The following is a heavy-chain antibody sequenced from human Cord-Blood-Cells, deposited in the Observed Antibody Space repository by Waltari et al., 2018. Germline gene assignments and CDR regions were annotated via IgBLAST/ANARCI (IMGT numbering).Heavy chain of an antibody. CDR3: ARDWGSRAFDI. Sequence: QVQLQQWGAGLLKPSETLSLTCAVYGGSFSGYYWSWIRQPPGKGLEWIGENNHSGSTNYNPSLKSRVTISVDTSKNQFSLKLSSVTAADTAVYYCARDWGSRAFDIWGQGTMVTVSS. V-gene: IGHV4-34*01. J-gene: IGHJ3*02. CDR1: GGSFSGYY. D-gene: IGHD7-27*01. CDR2: NNHSGST.